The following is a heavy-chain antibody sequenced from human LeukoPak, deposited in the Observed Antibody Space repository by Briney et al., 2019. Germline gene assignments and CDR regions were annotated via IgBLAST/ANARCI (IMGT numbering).Heavy chain of an antibody. J-gene: IGHJ4*02. CDR1: GFTFSSYW. Sequence: GGSLRLSCAASGFTFSSYWMSWVRQAPGKGLEWVANIKQDGSEKYYVDSVKGRFTISRDNAKNSLYLQMNSLRVEDTAVYYCARPWYSSSWYPFDYWGQGNLVTVSS. D-gene: IGHD6-13*01. V-gene: IGHV3-7*01. CDR3: ARPWYSSSWYPFDY. CDR2: IKQDGSEK.